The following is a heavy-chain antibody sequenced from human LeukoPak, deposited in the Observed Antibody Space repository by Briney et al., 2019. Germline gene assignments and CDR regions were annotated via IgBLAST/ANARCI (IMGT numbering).Heavy chain of an antibody. CDR2: INHSGST. Sequence: SETLSLTCAVYVGSFSGYYWSWIRQPPGKGLEWIGEINHSGSTNYNPSLKSRVTISVDTSKNQFSLKLSSVTAADTAVYYCARVSRSSWTFDYWGQGTLVTVSS. CDR3: ARVSRSSWTFDY. V-gene: IGHV4-34*01. J-gene: IGHJ4*02. CDR1: VGSFSGYY. D-gene: IGHD6-13*01.